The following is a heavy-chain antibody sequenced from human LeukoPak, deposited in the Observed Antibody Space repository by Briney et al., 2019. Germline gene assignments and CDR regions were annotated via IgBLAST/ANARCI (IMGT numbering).Heavy chain of an antibody. CDR3: AKVWSDYYDSSGPLFYMDV. Sequence: GGSLRLSCAASGFSFGTYAMHWVRQAPGKGLEWVAVISYDGTNKYYADSVKGRFTISRDNSKNTLYLQVNSLRTEDTAVYYCAKVWSDYYDSSGPLFYMDVWGQGTTVTVSS. CDR1: GFSFGTYA. V-gene: IGHV3-30*18. J-gene: IGHJ6*02. D-gene: IGHD3-22*01. CDR2: ISYDGTNK.